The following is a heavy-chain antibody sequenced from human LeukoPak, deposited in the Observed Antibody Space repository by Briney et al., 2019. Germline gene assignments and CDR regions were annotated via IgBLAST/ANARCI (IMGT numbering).Heavy chain of an antibody. CDR3: AREERWLQSRGSVDY. Sequence: GASVKVSCKASGYTFTGYYMHWVRQAPGQGLEWMGWINPNSGGTNYAQKFQGRVTMTRDTSISTAYMELSRLRSDDTAVYYCAREERWLQSRGSVDYWGQGTLVTVSS. J-gene: IGHJ4*02. CDR2: INPNSGGT. D-gene: IGHD5-24*01. V-gene: IGHV1-2*02. CDR1: GYTFTGYY.